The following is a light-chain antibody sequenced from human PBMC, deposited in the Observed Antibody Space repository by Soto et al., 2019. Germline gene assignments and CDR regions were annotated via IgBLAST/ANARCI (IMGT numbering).Light chain of an antibody. CDR2: GAS. Sequence: EIVMTQSPATLSVSPGERATLSCRASQSVSSNLAWYQQKPGQAPRLLIYGASTRATGIPARFSGSGSGTEFTLTISSLQSEDFAVYYCQQYNTWPQTFGQGTNVDIK. J-gene: IGKJ1*01. CDR1: QSVSSN. CDR3: QQYNTWPQT. V-gene: IGKV3-15*01.